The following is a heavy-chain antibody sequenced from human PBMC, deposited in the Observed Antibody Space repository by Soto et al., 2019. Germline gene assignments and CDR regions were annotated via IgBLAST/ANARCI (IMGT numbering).Heavy chain of an antibody. V-gene: IGHV4-59*08. Sequence: SETLSLTCTVSGGSINSYYWSWIRQPPGKGLEWIGYIFSSGSTNYNPSLKSRVTISVDTSKNQFSLQLSSVTAADTAVYYGARRDHGSGSYSWGQGTLVTVSS. D-gene: IGHD3-10*01. J-gene: IGHJ5*02. CDR2: IFSSGST. CDR3: ARRDHGSGSYS. CDR1: GGSINSYY.